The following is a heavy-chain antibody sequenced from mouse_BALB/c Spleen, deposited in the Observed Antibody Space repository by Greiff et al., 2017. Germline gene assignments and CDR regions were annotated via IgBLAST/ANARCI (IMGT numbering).Heavy chain of an antibody. CDR1: GYSFTGYF. CDR2: INPYNGDT. Sequence: EVQRVESGPELVKPGASVKISCKASGYSFTGYFMNWVMQSHGKSLEWIGRINPYNGDTFYNQKFKGKATLTVDKSSSTAHMELRSLASEDSAVYYCARAGVRGSFAYWGQGTLVTVAA. J-gene: IGHJ3*01. V-gene: IGHV1-20*02. D-gene: IGHD2-14*01. CDR3: ARAGVRGSFAY.